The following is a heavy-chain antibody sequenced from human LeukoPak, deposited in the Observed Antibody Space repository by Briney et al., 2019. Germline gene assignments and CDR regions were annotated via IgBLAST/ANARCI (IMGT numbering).Heavy chain of an antibody. CDR3: ARVDCSGGSCYSDYWFDP. CDR2: IYYSGST. CDR1: GGSISSYY. J-gene: IGHJ5*02. D-gene: IGHD2-15*01. V-gene: IGHV4-59*01. Sequence: SETLSLTXTVSGGSISSYYWSWIRQPPGKGLEWIGYIYYSGSTNYNPSLKSRVTISVDTSKNQFSLKLSSVIAADTAVYYCARVDCSGGSCYSDYWFDPWGQGSLVTVSS.